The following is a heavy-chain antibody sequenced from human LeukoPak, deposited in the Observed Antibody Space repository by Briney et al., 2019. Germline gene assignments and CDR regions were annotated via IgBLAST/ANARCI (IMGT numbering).Heavy chain of an antibody. D-gene: IGHD3-10*01. CDR1: GFTFSSSW. Sequence: GGSLRLSCAASGFTFSSSWMHWVCQAPEKGLEWVADIKCGGSEKYYVDSVKGRLTISRDSAKNSLYLQVNSLRAEDIRSGSYSLIDYWGQGTLVTVSS. J-gene: IGHJ4*02. CDR2: IKCGGSEK. V-gene: IGHV3-52*01. CDR3: SLIDY.